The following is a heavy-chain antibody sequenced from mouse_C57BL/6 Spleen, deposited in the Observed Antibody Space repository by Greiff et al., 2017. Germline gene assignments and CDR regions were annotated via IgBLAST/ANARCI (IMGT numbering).Heavy chain of an antibody. CDR1: GYTFTSYW. CDR2: IHPNSGST. V-gene: IGHV1-64*01. J-gene: IGHJ3*01. CDR3: ETDGNYDWFAY. D-gene: IGHD2-1*01. Sequence: QVQLQQPGAELVKPGASVKLSCKASGYTFTSYWMHWVKQRPGQGLEWIGMIHPNSGSTNYNEKFKSKATLTVDKSSSTAYMQLISLTSEDSAVYYCETDGNYDWFAYWGQGTLVTVSA.